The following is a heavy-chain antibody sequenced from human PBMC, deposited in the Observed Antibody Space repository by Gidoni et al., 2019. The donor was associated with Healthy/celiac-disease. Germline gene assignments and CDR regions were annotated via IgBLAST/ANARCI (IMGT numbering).Heavy chain of an antibody. V-gene: IGHV1-69*01. J-gene: IGHJ4*01. CDR3: AREGDAYCLGDCYPDY. D-gene: IGHD2-21*02. CDR1: GGTFSSYA. Sequence: QVQLVQSGAEVKKPGSSVKVSCKASGGTFSSYAINWVRQAPGQGLEWLAGILPILGTANYAQKFQGRFTITADEATSTAYMELSSLRSEDTAVYFCAREGDAYCLGDCYPDYGGHGTLVTVSS. CDR2: ILPILGTA.